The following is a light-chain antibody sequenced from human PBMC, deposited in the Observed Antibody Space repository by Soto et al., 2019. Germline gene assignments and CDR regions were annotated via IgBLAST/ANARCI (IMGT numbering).Light chain of an antibody. CDR1: QGISTY. CDR2: AAS. CDR3: QNYDYPPFT. Sequence: QMAQSPSSLSASVGDRVSITCRASQGISTYVAWYQQKPGEVPKLLIYAASTLHSGVPSRFSGSGSGTDFTLTISSLQPEDVATYFCQNYDYPPFTFGPGTKVDL. J-gene: IGKJ3*01. V-gene: IGKV1-27*01.